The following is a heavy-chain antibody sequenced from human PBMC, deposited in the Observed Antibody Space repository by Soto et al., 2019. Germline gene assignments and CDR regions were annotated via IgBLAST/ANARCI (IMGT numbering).Heavy chain of an antibody. CDR2: IYHSGNT. CDR3: GDSNGYNSLSIDG. CDR1: GGSITSGDYY. J-gene: IGHJ4*02. D-gene: IGHD3-22*01. V-gene: IGHV4-30-4*01. Sequence: PSETLSLTCAVSGGSITSGDYYWTWIRQPPGKGLEWIGFIYHSGNTYYNPSLKSRVTISADTSRNQFSLKLTSVTAADTAVYFCGDSNGYNSLSIDGWAQGAMVTVSS.